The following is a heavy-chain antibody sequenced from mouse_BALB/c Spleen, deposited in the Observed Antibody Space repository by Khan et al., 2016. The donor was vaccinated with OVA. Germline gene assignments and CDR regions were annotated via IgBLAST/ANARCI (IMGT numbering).Heavy chain of an antibody. J-gene: IGHJ2*01. CDR3: ARDRIDD. Sequence: VQLQQSGAELAKPGASVKMSCKASGYTFTSYWMHWIKQRPGQGLEWIGYINPTSGYTDYTPKFKDKATLTADKSSSTAYMQLRSLTSDDSAVYYGARDRIDDWGQGTALTVSS. CDR2: INPTSGYT. V-gene: IGHV1-7*01. CDR1: GYTFTSYW.